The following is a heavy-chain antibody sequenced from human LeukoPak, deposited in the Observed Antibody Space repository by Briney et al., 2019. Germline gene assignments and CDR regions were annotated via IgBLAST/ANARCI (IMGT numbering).Heavy chain of an antibody. CDR2: ISSSSSYI. D-gene: IGHD4-23*01. CDR1: GFTFSSYS. CDR3: ARDWYGGQIPYFDY. V-gene: IGHV3-21*01. Sequence: GGSLRLSCAASGFTFSSYSMNWVRQAPGKGLGWVSSISSSSSYIYYADSVKGRFTISRDNAKNSLYLQMNSLRAEDTAVYYCARDWYGGQIPYFDYWAREPWSPSPQ. J-gene: IGHJ4*02.